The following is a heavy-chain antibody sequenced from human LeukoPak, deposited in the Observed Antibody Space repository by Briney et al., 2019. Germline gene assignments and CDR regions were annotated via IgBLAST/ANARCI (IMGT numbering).Heavy chain of an antibody. V-gene: IGHV4-39*01. Sequence: SVTLSLTCTVSGGSISSSSYYWGWIRQPPGKGLEWIGSIYYSGSTYYNPSLKSRLTISVDTSKNQFSLNLSSVTAADTAVYYCARLYYDSSGYYQICYFDYWGQGTLVTVSS. J-gene: IGHJ4*02. CDR3: ARLYYDSSGYYQICYFDY. CDR2: IYYSGST. D-gene: IGHD3-22*01. CDR1: GGSISSSSYY.